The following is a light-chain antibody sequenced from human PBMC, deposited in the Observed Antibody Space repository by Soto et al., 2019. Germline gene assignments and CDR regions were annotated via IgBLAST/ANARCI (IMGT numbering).Light chain of an antibody. CDR3: QQYGSSPRT. J-gene: IGKJ1*01. CDR1: QSIIGNY. Sequence: DIVLTQSPGTLSLSPGERATLSCRASQSIIGNYLAWYQQKPGQAPRLLIYGAFNRATGIPDRFSGSGSGTDFALTISRLEPEDFAVYYCQQYGSSPRTFGQGTKVEIK. CDR2: GAF. V-gene: IGKV3-20*01.